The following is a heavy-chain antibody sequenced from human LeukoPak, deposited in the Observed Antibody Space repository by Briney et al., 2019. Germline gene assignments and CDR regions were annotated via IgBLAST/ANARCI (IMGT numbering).Heavy chain of an antibody. CDR2: IKEDGSEK. D-gene: IGHD3-22*01. V-gene: IGHV3-7*01. CDR3: ARHSSV. CDR1: GFTFRNYW. J-gene: IGHJ4*02. Sequence: PGGSLRLSCAGSGFTFRNYWMNWVRQAPGKGLEWVANIKEDGSEKYYVDSVKGRFTVSRDNAKNSLYLQINSLRADDTAVYYCARHSSVWGQGTLVTVSS.